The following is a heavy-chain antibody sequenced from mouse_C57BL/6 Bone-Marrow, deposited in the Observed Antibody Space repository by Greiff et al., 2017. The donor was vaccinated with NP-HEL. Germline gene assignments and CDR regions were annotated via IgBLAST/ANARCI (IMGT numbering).Heavy chain of an antibody. CDR3: SRGDDYGSSPFDY. D-gene: IGHD1-1*01. CDR2: INPGSGGT. Sequence: QVQLQQSGAELVRPGTSVKVSCKASGYAFTNYLIEWVKQRPGQGLEWIGVINPGSGGTNYNEKFKGKATLTADKSSSTAYMQLSSMTSEDSAVYFCSRGDDYGSSPFDYWGQGTTLTVSS. J-gene: IGHJ2*01. V-gene: IGHV1-54*01. CDR1: GYAFTNYL.